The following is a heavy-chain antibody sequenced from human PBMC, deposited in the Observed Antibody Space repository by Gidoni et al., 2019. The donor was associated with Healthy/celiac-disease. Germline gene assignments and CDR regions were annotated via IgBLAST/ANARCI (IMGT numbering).Heavy chain of an antibody. CDR1: GFTFSSYS. CDR3: ARLADYSNYGGAFDY. J-gene: IGHJ4*02. D-gene: IGHD4-4*01. Sequence: EVQLVKSGGGLVKPGGSLRLSCAASGFTFSSYSMNWVRQAPGKGLEWVSSISSSSSYIYYADSVKGRFTISRDNAKNSLYLQMNSLRAEDTAVYYCARLADYSNYGGAFDYWGQGTLVTVSS. V-gene: IGHV3-21*06. CDR2: ISSSSSYI.